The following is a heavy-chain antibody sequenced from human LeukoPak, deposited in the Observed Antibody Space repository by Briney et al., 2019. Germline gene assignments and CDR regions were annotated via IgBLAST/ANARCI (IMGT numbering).Heavy chain of an antibody. CDR2: IYHSGSA. V-gene: IGHV4-38-2*02. CDR1: SYSISSGYY. J-gene: IGHJ6*03. D-gene: IGHD7-27*01. Sequence: PSETLSLTCSVSSYSISSGYYWGWIRQPPGKELEWIGSIYHSGSAYYGPSLKSRVTISVDTSKNQFSLKLSSVTAADTAVYYCARHRARELGIFYYYYYYMDVWGKGTTVTVSS. CDR3: ARHRARELGIFYYYYYYMDV.